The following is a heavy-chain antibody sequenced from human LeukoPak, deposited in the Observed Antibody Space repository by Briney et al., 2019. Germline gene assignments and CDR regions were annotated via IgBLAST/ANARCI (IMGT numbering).Heavy chain of an antibody. CDR2: IKEDGSEK. CDR1: GFTLSSYW. CDR3: ARDWVAGVPFDAFDI. D-gene: IGHD3-10*01. V-gene: IGHV3-7*03. Sequence: GGSLLLSCAASGFTLSSYWMSWVRQAPGKGLEWVANIKEDGSEKYYVDSVKGRFTISRDNAQNSVYLHMNSLTAEDTALYYCARDWVAGVPFDAFDIWGQGTMVSVSS. J-gene: IGHJ3*02.